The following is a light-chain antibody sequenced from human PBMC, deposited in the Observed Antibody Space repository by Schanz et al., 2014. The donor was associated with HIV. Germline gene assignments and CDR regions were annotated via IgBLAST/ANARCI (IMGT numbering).Light chain of an antibody. Sequence: QSALTQPASVSGSLGQSITISCTGTSGDVGRYDYVSWYQQHPGQAPKLLIYDVTYRPSGISNRFSGSKSGYTASLTISGLQSEDEADYYCAAWDDRLNGWVFGGGTKLTVL. J-gene: IGLJ3*02. CDR3: AAWDDRLNGWV. CDR1: SGDVGRYDY. V-gene: IGLV2-14*03. CDR2: DVT.